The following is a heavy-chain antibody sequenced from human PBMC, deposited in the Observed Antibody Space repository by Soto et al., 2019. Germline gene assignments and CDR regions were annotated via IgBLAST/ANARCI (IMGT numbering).Heavy chain of an antibody. Sequence: GGSLRLSCAASGFTFSSYGMHWVRQAPGKGLEWVAVLWYDGSNKYYADPVKGRFTISRDNSKNTLYLQMNSLRAEDTAVYYCARDDGLVHDYWGQGTLVTVSS. CDR1: GFTFSSYG. J-gene: IGHJ4*02. V-gene: IGHV3-33*01. CDR2: LWYDGSNK. CDR3: ARDDGLVHDY. D-gene: IGHD6-6*01.